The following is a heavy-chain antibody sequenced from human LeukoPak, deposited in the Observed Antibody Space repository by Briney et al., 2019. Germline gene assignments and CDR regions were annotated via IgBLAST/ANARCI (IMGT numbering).Heavy chain of an antibody. CDR3: ARSRLRITMIVGDY. CDR1: GGTFSSYA. V-gene: IGHV1-69*05. Sequence: ASVKVSCKASGGTFSSYAISWVRQAPGQGLEWMGGIIPIFGTADYAQKFQGRVTMTRDTSISTAYMELSRLRSDDTAVYYCARSRLRITMIVGDYWGQGTLVTVSS. D-gene: IGHD3-22*01. J-gene: IGHJ4*02. CDR2: IIPIFGTA.